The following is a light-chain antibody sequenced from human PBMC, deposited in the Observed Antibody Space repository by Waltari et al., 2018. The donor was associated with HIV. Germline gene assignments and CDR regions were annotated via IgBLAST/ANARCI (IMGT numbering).Light chain of an antibody. V-gene: IGLV2-14*01. CDR1: TSDVGGYDY. CDR3: SSFTSSDTPVV. CDR2: EVT. J-gene: IGLJ2*01. Sequence: QSALTQPASVSGSPGQSITISCTGTTSDVGGYDYVSWYQQHPGKVPKLIIYEVTNRPSGVSNRFSGSKSGNTASLTISGLQPEDEAEYYCSSFTSSDTPVVFGGGTKLTVL.